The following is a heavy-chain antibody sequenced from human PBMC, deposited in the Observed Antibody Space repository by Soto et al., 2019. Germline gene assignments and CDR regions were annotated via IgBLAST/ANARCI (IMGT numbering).Heavy chain of an antibody. V-gene: IGHV3-23*01. Sequence: LRLSCAASGFSFGSYALIWVRQAPGKGLEWVSTISGSDGKTFYADSVKGRFSISRDTSQSTLYLQMNSLRADDTAMYYCARWSYLDYWGQGTRVTVSS. D-gene: IGHD3-3*01. CDR1: GFSFGSYA. CDR2: ISGSDGKT. J-gene: IGHJ4*02. CDR3: ARWSYLDY.